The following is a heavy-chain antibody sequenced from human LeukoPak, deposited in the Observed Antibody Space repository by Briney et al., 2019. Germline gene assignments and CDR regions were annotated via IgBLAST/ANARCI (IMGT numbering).Heavy chain of an antibody. J-gene: IGHJ4*02. D-gene: IGHD6-19*01. CDR2: INPNSGGT. Sequence: GASVKVSCKASGYTLTGYYIHWVRQAPGQGLEWMGWINPNSGGTKYTQKFQGRVTMTRDTSISTAYMELSRLRSDDTAVYYCARPRVAGSAFRYYFDYWGQGTLVTVSS. CDR3: ARPRVAGSAFRYYFDY. CDR1: GYTLTGYY. V-gene: IGHV1-2*02.